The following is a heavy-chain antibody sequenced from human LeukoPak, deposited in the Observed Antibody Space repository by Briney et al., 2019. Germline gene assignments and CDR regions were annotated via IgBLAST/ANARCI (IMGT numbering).Heavy chain of an antibody. D-gene: IGHD4-17*01. J-gene: IGHJ4*02. CDR2: ISSSSSYI. V-gene: IGHV3-21*01. Sequence: GGSLRLSCAASGFTVSSNYMSWVRQAPGKGLEWVSSISSSSSYIYYADSVKGRFTISRDNAKNSLYLQMNSLRAEDTAVYYCARFDYGDYFDYWGQGTLVTVSS. CDR3: ARFDYGDYFDY. CDR1: GFTVSSNY.